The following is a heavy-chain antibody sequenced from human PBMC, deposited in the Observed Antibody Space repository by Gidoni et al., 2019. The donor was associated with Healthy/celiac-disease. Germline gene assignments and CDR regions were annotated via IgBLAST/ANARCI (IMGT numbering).Heavy chain of an antibody. J-gene: IGHJ4*02. V-gene: IGHV4-34*01. CDR2: INHSGST. D-gene: IGHD6-19*01. CDR1: GGSSSGSY. CDR3: ARGPPKPYSSGWYRKSGSYFDY. Sequence: QVQLQQWGAGLLKPSETLSLTCAVYGGSSSGSYCSWNRQPPGKGLEWIGEINHSGSTNYNPSLKSRVTISVDTSKNQFSLKLSSVTAADTAVYYCARGPPKPYSSGWYRKSGSYFDYWGQGTLVTVSS.